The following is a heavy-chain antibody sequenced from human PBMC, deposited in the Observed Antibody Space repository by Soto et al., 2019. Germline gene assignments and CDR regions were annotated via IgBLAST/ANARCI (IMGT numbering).Heavy chain of an antibody. Sequence: PGGSLRLSCAASGFTFSSYSMNWVRQAPGKGLEWVSSISSSSSYIYYADSVKGRFTISRDNAKNSVYLQMNSVRAEYMAVDYCAKFGDLVPIPDPTSIDVSDICRQGTTVNGSS. CDR1: GFTFSSYS. D-gene: IGHD2-8*01. J-gene: IGHJ3*02. CDR2: ISSSSSYI. V-gene: IGHV3-21*01. CDR3: AKFGDLVPIPDPTSIDVSDI.